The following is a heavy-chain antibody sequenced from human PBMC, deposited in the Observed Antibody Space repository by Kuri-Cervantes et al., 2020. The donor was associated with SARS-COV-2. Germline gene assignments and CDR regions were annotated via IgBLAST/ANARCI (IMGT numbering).Heavy chain of an antibody. CDR2: VSGSGDNT. J-gene: IGHJ4*02. Sequence: GESLKISCAASGFTFSSYWMNWVRQAPGKGLEWVSGVSGSGDNTYYADSVKGRFTISRDNSKKTLYLQMNSLRVEDTALYYCAPRDYWGQGILVTVSS. CDR1: GFTFSSYW. CDR3: APRDY. V-gene: IGHV3-23*01.